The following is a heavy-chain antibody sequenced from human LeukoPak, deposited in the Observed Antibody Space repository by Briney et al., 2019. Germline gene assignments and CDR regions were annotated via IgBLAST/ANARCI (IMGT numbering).Heavy chain of an antibody. D-gene: IGHD5-12*01. J-gene: IGHJ4*02. Sequence: PGGSLRLSCAASGFTFSNYATNWVRQTPGKGLEWVSSLRASGGITYYADSVKGRFTISRDNSKNTLFLQLNSLRAEDTAVYYCAKDRADVVPTMVLDYWGQGTLVTVSS. CDR2: LRASGGIT. V-gene: IGHV3-23*01. CDR3: AKDRADVVPTMVLDY. CDR1: GFTFSNYA.